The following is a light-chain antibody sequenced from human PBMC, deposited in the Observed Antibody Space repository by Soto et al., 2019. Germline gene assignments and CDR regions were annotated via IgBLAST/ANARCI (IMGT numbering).Light chain of an antibody. CDR1: RSDVGGYNY. CDR2: DVR. CDR3: SSYTSSSTYV. J-gene: IGLJ1*01. Sequence: QSVLTQPASVSGSPGQSIAISCTGTRSDVGGYNYVSWYQQHPGKTPKLMVYDVRNRPSGVSNRLSGSKSGNTASLTISGLQAEDEADYYCSSYTSSSTYVFGTGTKVTVL. V-gene: IGLV2-14*01.